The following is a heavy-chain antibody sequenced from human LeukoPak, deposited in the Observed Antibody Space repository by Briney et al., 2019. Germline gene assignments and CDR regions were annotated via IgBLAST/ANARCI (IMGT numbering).Heavy chain of an antibody. CDR3: AKDRAVAPSRAFDY. D-gene: IGHD6-19*01. V-gene: IGHV3-23*01. CDR1: GFTFSTDG. J-gene: IGHJ4*02. CDR2: ISGSGGST. Sequence: GGSLRLSCAASGFTFSTDGMSWVRQAPGKGLEWVSAISGSGGSTYYADSVKGRFTISRDNSKNTLYLQMNSLRAEDTAVYYCAKDRAVAPSRAFDYWGQGTLVTVSS.